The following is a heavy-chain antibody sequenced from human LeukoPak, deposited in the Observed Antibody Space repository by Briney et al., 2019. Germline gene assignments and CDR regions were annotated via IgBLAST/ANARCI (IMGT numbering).Heavy chain of an antibody. J-gene: IGHJ4*02. CDR3: AKDASPGVQVFDY. V-gene: IGHV3-30*18. Sequence: GGSLRLSCAASGFTFSSYGMHWVRQAPGKGLEWVAVISYDGSNKYYADSVKGRFTTSRDNSKNTLYLQMNSLRAEDTAVYYCAKDASPGVQVFDYWGQGTLVTVSS. CDR2: ISYDGSNK. CDR1: GFTFSSYG. D-gene: IGHD3-10*01.